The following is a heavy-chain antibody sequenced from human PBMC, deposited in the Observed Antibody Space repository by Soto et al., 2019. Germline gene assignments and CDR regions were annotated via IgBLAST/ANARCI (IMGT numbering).Heavy chain of an antibody. D-gene: IGHD5-18*01. Sequence: GGSLRLSCAASGFTFSSYGMHWVRQAPGKGLEWVAVISYDGSNKYYADSVKGRFTISRDNSKNTLYLQMNSLRAEDTAVYYCAKDERIQTEYYFDYWGQGTLVTVSS. CDR1: GFTFSSYG. J-gene: IGHJ4*02. CDR2: ISYDGSNK. CDR3: AKDERIQTEYYFDY. V-gene: IGHV3-30*18.